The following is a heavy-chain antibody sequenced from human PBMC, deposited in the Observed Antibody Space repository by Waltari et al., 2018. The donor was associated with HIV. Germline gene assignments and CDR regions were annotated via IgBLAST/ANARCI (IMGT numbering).Heavy chain of an antibody. J-gene: IGHJ5*02. CDR3: AKGALMRWLHSPRHWFDP. V-gene: IGHV4-34*02. CDR1: GESFTSYY. Sequence: QVHLQQWGPGLVKPSETLSLTCAVYGESFTSYYWSCIRQSPDKGLEWIGKIDHYGATDYNPSLKSRVTISVDTSKNQFSLRLTSVTAADTGTYYCAKGALMRWLHSPRHWFDPWGQGNLVTVSS. CDR2: IDHYGAT. D-gene: IGHD2-21*01.